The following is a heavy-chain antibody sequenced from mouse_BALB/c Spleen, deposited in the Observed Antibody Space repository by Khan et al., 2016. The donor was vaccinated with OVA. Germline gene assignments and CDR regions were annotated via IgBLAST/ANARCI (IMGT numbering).Heavy chain of an antibody. J-gene: IGHJ4*01. D-gene: IGHD2-14*01. V-gene: IGHV1-69*02. CDR2: IYPSDSYT. Sequence: QVRLQQSGAELVRPGASVKLSCKASGYTFTNSWINWVKQRPGQGLEWIGNIYPSDSYTNYNQNFKDKATLTVDKSSTTAYLHLSSPTSEDSAVYYCTREVGLDNYAMDFWGQGTSVTVSS. CDR1: GYTFTNSW. CDR3: TREVGLDNYAMDF.